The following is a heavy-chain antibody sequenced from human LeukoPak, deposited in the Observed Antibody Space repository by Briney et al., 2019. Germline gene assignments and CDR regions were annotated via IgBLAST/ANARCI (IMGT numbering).Heavy chain of an antibody. J-gene: IGHJ6*03. V-gene: IGHV4-39*07. CDR2: IYYSGST. CDR1: GGSISSSSYY. Sequence: SETLSLTCTVSGGSISSSSYYWGWIRQPPGKGLEWIGSIYYSGSTYYNPSLKSRFTISVDTSKNQFSLKLSSVTAADTAVYYCAKEITGGLYYMDAWGKGTTVTVSS. D-gene: IGHD3-10*01. CDR3: AKEITGGLYYMDA.